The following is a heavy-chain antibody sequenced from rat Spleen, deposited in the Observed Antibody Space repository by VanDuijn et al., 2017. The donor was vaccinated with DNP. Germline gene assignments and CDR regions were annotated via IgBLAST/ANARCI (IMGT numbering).Heavy chain of an antibody. CDR2: ISYNGGTP. Sequence: EVLLVESDGGLVQPGRSLKLSCAVSGFTFSDYYMAWVRQAPAKGLEWVATISYNGGTPYYRDSVKGRFTISRDNAQSTLYLQMDSLRSEDTATYYCATHRYDYFDYWGQGVMVTVSS. D-gene: IGHD1-5*01. CDR1: GFTFSDYY. J-gene: IGHJ2*01. V-gene: IGHV5-7*01. CDR3: ATHRYDYFDY.